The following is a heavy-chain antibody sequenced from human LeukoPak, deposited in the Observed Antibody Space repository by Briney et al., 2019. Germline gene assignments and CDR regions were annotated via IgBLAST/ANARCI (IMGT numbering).Heavy chain of an antibody. Sequence: PGGSLRLSCAAAGFTFSDYYMSWIRQAPGKGLEWVSYISSSGSTIYYADSVKGRFTISRDNAKNSLYLQMNSLRAEDTAVYYCARDKRYGYGEKYFDYWGQGTLVTVSS. CDR3: ARDKRYGYGEKYFDY. CDR1: GFTFSDYY. J-gene: IGHJ4*02. D-gene: IGHD5-18*01. CDR2: ISSSGSTI. V-gene: IGHV3-11*04.